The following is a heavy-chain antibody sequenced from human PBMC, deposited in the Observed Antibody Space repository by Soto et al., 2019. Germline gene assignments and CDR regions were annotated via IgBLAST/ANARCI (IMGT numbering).Heavy chain of an antibody. D-gene: IGHD1-26*01. CDR2: IYYSGRT. V-gene: IGHV4-39*01. CDR1: SCSISSNTYY. J-gene: IGHJ4*02. CDR3: ARGTGSTYFFDR. Sequence: PSETLSLTCPVSSCSISSNTYYWGWIRQPPGKGLEWIGTIYYSGRTYYNPSLQSRVTISVDTSENQFSLELSSVTAADTALYYCARGTGSTYFFDRWGQGTLVTVSS.